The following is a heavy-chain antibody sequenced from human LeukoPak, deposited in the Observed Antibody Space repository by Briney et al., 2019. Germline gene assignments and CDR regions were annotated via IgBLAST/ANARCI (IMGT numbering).Heavy chain of an antibody. CDR2: IYYSGST. CDR3: EGLVTNLPFDI. D-gene: IGHD2-21*02. V-gene: IGHV4-39*01. Sequence: KPSETLSLTCTVSGGSISSSSYYWGWIRQPPGKGLEWIGSIYYSGSTYYNPSLKSRVTISVDTSKNQFSLKLSSVTAADTAVYYCEGLVTNLPFDIWGQGTMVTVSS. CDR1: GGSISSSSYY. J-gene: IGHJ3*02.